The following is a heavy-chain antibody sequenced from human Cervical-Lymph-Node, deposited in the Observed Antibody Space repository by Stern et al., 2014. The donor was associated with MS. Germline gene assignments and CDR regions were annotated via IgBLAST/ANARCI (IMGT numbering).Heavy chain of an antibody. D-gene: IGHD1-1*01. CDR2: ITPIFNSA. CDR3: AREVGSLAMDV. Sequence: VQLVQSGAEVKKPGSSVKVSCKASGDTFTDYAISWVRQAPGQGPEWMGGITPIFNSADYAQKFQGRLIITADKSRSTAYMELSSLTSEDTAVYYCAREVGSLAMDVWGQGTTVIVSS. V-gene: IGHV1-69*06. J-gene: IGHJ6*01. CDR1: GDTFTDYA.